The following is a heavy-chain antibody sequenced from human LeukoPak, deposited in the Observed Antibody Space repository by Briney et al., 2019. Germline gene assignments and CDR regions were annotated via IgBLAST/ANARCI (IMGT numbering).Heavy chain of an antibody. D-gene: IGHD3-3*01. V-gene: IGHV4-39*01. CDR2: IYYSGST. CDR3: ARRITIFGVIKKTYYFDY. J-gene: IGHJ4*02. Sequence: SETLSLTCTVSGGSISSSSYYWGWIRQPPGKGLEWIGSIYYSGSTYYNPSLKSRVTISVDTPKNQFSLKLSSVTAADTAVYYCARRITIFGVIKKTYYFDYWGQGTLVTVSS. CDR1: GGSISSSSYY.